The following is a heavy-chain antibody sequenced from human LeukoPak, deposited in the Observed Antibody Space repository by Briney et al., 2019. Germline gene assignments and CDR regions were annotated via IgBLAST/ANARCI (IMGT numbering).Heavy chain of an antibody. CDR1: GYTFTSYD. CDR2: MNPNSGNT. V-gene: IGHV1-8*01. D-gene: IGHD6-13*01. CDR3: ARGGRSSWFRPALYYYYYMDV. J-gene: IGHJ6*03. Sequence: ASVKVSCKASGYTFTSYDINWVRQATGQGLEWMGWMNPNSGNTGYAQKFQGRVTMTRNTSIGTAYMELSSLRSEDTAVYYCARGGRSSWFRPALYYYYYMDVWGKGTTVTVSS.